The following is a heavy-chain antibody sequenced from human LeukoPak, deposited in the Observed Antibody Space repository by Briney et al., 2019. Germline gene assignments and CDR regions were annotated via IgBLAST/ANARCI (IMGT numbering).Heavy chain of an antibody. CDR3: ARGRRDYDFWSGRDWFDP. CDR1: GFTFDDYG. D-gene: IGHD3-3*01. V-gene: IGHV3-20*01. Sequence: GGSLRLSCAASGFTFDDYGMSWVRQAPGKGLEWVSGINWSGGSTGYADPVKGRFTISRDNAKNSLYLQMNSLRAEDTALYHCARGRRDYDFWSGRDWFDPWGQGTLVTVSS. CDR2: INWSGGST. J-gene: IGHJ5*02.